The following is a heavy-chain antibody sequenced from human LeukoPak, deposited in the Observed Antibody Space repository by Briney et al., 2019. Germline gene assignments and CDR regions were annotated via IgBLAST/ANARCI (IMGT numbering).Heavy chain of an antibody. J-gene: IGHJ4*02. CDR3: LVVATIHDY. V-gene: IGHV3-73*01. CDR1: GFTFSGSA. Sequence: GGSLRLSCAASGFTFSGSAMHWVRQASGKGLEWVGRIRSKANSYATACAASVKGRFTISRDDSKNTAYLQMNCLKTEDTAVYYCLVVATIHDYWGQGTLVTVSS. D-gene: IGHD5-12*01. CDR2: IRSKANSYAT.